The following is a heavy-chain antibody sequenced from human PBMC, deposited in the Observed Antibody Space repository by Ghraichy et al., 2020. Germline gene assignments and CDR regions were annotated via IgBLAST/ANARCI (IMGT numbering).Heavy chain of an antibody. Sequence: GGSLRLSCAASGFTFSTYTMKWVRQAPGRGLEWVSSISSRATYIYYADSMKGRFTISRDNAKKSLYLQLNSLRAEDTAVYYCARAIDLHSSTWYSSNYHGLDVWGQGTTVTVS. V-gene: IGHV3-21*01. CDR2: ISSRATYI. J-gene: IGHJ6*02. CDR1: GFTFSTYT. CDR3: ARAIDLHSSTWYSSNYHGLDV. D-gene: IGHD6-13*01.